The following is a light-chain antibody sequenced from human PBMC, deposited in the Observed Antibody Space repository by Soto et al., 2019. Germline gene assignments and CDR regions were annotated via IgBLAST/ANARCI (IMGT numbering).Light chain of an antibody. CDR1: SSDVGAYNY. V-gene: IGLV2-8*01. CDR3: SSYAGSNNLP. Sequence: QSVLTQPPSASGSPGQSVTISCTGSSSDVGAYNYVSWYQQHPGKAPKLMICEVTKRPSGVPDRFSGSKSGNTASLTVSGLQAEDEADYYCSSYAGSNNLPFGGGTKLTVL. J-gene: IGLJ3*02. CDR2: EVT.